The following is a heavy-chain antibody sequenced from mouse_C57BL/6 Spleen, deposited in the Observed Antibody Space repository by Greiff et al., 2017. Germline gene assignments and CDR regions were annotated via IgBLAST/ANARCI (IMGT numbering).Heavy chain of an antibody. CDR1: GYTFTEYT. CDR2: FYPGSGSI. D-gene: IGHD2-3*01. V-gene: IGHV1-62-2*01. J-gene: IGHJ4*01. CDR3: ARHVDGYYPYYYAMDD. Sequence: VQLQQSGAELVKPGASVKLSCKASGYTFTEYTIHWVKQRSGQGLEWIGWFYPGSGSIKYNEKFKDKATLTADKSSSTAYMELSRLTSEDSAVYFCARHVDGYYPYYYAMDDWGQGTSVTVSS.